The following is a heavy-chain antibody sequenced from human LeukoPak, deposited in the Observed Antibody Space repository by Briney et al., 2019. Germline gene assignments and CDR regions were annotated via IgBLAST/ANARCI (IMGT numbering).Heavy chain of an antibody. CDR1: GFIFSNYA. V-gene: IGHV3-30*04. Sequence: GGSLRLSCAASGFIFSNYAIHWVRQAPGKGLEWLAVISYDGTYKYYADSVKGRFTISRDNSENTLYLQMNSLRPEDTAVYYCARGAHKRDDYGGFLDYWGQGTLVTVSS. J-gene: IGHJ4*02. D-gene: IGHD4-23*01. CDR2: ISYDGTYK. CDR3: ARGAHKRDDYGGFLDY.